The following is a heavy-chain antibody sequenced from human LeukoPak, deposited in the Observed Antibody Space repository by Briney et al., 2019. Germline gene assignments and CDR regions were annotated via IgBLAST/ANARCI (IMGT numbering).Heavy chain of an antibody. CDR2: INPSGGST. CDR1: GYTFTSYY. Sequence: GASVKVSCKASGYTFTSYYMHWVRQAPGQGLEWMGIINPSGGSTSYAQKFQGRVTMTRDMSTSTVYMELSSLRSEDTAVYYCARDVAAWYMDVWGKGTTVTVSS. CDR3: ARDVAAWYMDV. V-gene: IGHV1-46*01. D-gene: IGHD6-13*01. J-gene: IGHJ6*03.